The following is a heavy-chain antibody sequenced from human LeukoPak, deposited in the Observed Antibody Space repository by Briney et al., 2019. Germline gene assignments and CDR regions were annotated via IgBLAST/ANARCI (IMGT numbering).Heavy chain of an antibody. D-gene: IGHD3-16*01. CDR2: ISGTGGRT. V-gene: IGHV3-23*01. Sequence: RGSLRLSCTASGFTFSNYAMTWVRQAPGKGLEWVSSISGTGGRTYSADSVKGRFTISRDNSKNTLYLQMKNLRVEHTAVYYCAKGLHGGVGYGVDVWGQGTAVSVSS. CDR1: GFTFSNYA. CDR3: AKGLHGGVGYGVDV. J-gene: IGHJ6*02.